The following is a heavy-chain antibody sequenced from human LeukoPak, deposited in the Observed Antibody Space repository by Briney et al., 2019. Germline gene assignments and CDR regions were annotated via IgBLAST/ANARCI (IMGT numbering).Heavy chain of an antibody. CDR3: ARHPCSGSSCPNPFDP. CDR2: IYSSGST. CDR1: GGSISSYY. V-gene: IGHV4-59*08. D-gene: IGHD2-15*01. Sequence: SETLSLTCTVSGGSISSYYWSWIRQPPGKGLEWIGYIYSSGSTSYSPSLKSRVTISVDTSKNQFSLKLSSVTAADTAVYYCARHPCSGSSCPNPFDPWGQGTLVTVSS. J-gene: IGHJ5*02.